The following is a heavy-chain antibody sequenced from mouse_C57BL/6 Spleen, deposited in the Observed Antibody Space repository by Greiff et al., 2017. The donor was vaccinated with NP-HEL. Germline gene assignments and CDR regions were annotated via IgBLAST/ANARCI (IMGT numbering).Heavy chain of an antibody. J-gene: IGHJ2*01. CDR1: GYTFTDYE. V-gene: IGHV1-15*01. Sequence: VHLVESGAELVRPGASVTLSCKASGYTFTDYEMHWVKQTPVHGLEWIGAIDPETGCTAYNQKFKGKAILTADKSSSTAYMELRSLTSEDSAVYYCTRGGYDYHGFDYWGQGTTLTVSS. CDR3: TRGGYDYHGFDY. CDR2: IDPETGCT. D-gene: IGHD2-4*01.